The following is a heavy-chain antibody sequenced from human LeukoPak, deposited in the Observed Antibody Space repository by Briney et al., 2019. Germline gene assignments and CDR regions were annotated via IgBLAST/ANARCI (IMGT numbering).Heavy chain of an antibody. CDR3: ARHYYDRSDSYSFDY. D-gene: IGHD3-22*01. J-gene: IGHJ4*02. Sequence: SETLSLTCTVSGGSISCYYWSWIRQAPGKGLEWIGYIFSSGSTNYNPSLKSRVTISEDTSVNQFSLKLSSVTAADTAVYYCARHYYDRSDSYSFDYWGQGTLVTVSS. CDR2: IFSSGST. V-gene: IGHV4-59*08. CDR1: GGSISCYY.